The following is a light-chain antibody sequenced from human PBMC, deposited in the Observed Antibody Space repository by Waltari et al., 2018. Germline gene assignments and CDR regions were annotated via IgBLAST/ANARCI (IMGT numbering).Light chain of an antibody. CDR3: QQFYTTPWT. Sequence: DIVMTQSPDSLAVSLGERATINCKSSQSVLYSANNENYLAWYQQKPGQPPKRLIYGASTRESGVPDRFSGSGSGTDFTLTISSLQAEDVALYYCQQFYTTPWTFGPGTKVEIK. V-gene: IGKV4-1*01. J-gene: IGKJ1*01. CDR2: GAS. CDR1: QSVLYSANNENY.